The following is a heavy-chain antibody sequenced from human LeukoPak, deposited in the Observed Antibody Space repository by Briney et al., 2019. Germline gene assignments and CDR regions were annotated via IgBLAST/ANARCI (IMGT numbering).Heavy chain of an antibody. CDR1: GYTFTGYY. D-gene: IGHD2-15*01. V-gene: IGHV1-2*02. J-gene: IGHJ4*02. Sequence: GASVKVSCKASGYTFTGYYMHWVRQAPGQGLEWMGWINPNSGGTNYAQKFQGRVTMTRDTSISTAYMELSRLRSDDTAVYYCARDWGGQDIVVVVAAYYFDYWGQGTLVTVSS. CDR3: ARDWGGQDIVVVVAAYYFDY. CDR2: INPNSGGT.